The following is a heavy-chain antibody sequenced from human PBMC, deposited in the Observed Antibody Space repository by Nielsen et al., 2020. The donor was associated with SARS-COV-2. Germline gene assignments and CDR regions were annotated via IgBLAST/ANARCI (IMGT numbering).Heavy chain of an antibody. CDR1: GYTFTSYY. J-gene: IGHJ6*02. V-gene: IGHV1-46*01. CDR2: INPSGGST. CDR3: AREYYDYVWGSYPDV. Sequence: ASVKVSCKASGYTFTSYYMHWVRQAPGQGLEWMGIINPSGGSTSYAQKFQGRVTMTRDTSTSTVYMELSSLRSEDTAVYYCAREYYDYVWGSYPDVWGQGTTVTVSS. D-gene: IGHD3-16*02.